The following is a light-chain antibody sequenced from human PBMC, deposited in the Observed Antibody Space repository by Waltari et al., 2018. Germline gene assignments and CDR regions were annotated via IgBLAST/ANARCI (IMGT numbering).Light chain of an antibody. CDR2: DAS. Sequence: EIVLTQSPATLSLSPGDRVTLSCRASQSVSNNLAWYQRKPGQAPRLLVYDASNRATDIPARFSGSGSGTDFTLTISSLEPEDFAVYYCQHRKTFGQGTKLEIK. CDR3: QHRKT. CDR1: QSVSNN. J-gene: IGKJ2*01. V-gene: IGKV3-11*01.